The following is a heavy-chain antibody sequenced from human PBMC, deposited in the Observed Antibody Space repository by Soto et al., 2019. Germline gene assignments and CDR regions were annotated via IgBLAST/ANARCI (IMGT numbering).Heavy chain of an antibody. J-gene: IGHJ4*02. D-gene: IGHD4-4*01. CDR2: ISGSGGST. CDR3: ASMTTASLYYFDY. V-gene: IGHV3-23*01. Sequence: GGSLRLSCAASGFTFSSYAMSWVRQAPGKGLEWVSAISGSGGSTYYADSVKGRFTISRDNSKNTLYLQMNSLRAEDTAVYYCASMTTASLYYFDYWGQGTLVTVSS. CDR1: GFTFSSYA.